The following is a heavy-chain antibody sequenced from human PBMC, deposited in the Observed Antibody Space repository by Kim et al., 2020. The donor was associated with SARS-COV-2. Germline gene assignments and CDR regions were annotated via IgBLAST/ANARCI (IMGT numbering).Heavy chain of an antibody. D-gene: IGHD3-22*01. V-gene: IGHV3-30-3*01. CDR2: ISYDGSNK. Sequence: GGSLRLSCAASGFTFSSYAMHWVRQAPGKGLEWVAVISYDGSNKYYADSVKGRFTISRDNSKNTLYLQMNSLRAEDTAVYYCARDPDDSSGSDAFDIWGQGTMLTVSS. CDR1: GFTFSSYA. J-gene: IGHJ3*02. CDR3: ARDPDDSSGSDAFDI.